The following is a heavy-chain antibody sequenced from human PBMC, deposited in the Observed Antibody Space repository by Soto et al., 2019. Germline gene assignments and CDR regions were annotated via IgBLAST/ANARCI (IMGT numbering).Heavy chain of an antibody. J-gene: IGHJ6*02. CDR2: TYYSGTT. V-gene: IGHV4-31*03. Sequence: QVQLQESGPGLVKPSQTVSLACIVSGGSINTVDYSWSWIRQHPGKGLEWIGNTYYSGTTYYNPSLRSRAHISLDTSKNQFSLKLSSVTAADTAVYYCARDGRALEWPPRDLGMDVWGQGITVTVSS. CDR1: GGSINTVDYS. D-gene: IGHD3-3*01. CDR3: ARDGRALEWPPRDLGMDV.